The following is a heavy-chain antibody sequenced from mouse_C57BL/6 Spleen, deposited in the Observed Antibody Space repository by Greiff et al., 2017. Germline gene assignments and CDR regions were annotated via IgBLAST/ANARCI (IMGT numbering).Heavy chain of an antibody. CDR1: GYTFTSYW. Sequence: QVQLQQPGAELVMPGASVKLSCKASGYTFTSYWMHWVKQRPGQGLEWIGEIDPSDSYTNYNQKFKGKSTLTVDKSSSTAYMQLSSLTSEDSAVYYCARRRVVAFDYWGQGTTLTVSS. J-gene: IGHJ2*01. D-gene: IGHD1-1*01. CDR2: IDPSDSYT. CDR3: ARRRVVAFDY. V-gene: IGHV1-69*01.